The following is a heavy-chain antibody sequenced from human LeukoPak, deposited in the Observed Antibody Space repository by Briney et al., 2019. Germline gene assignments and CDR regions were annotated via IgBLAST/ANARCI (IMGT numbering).Heavy chain of an antibody. D-gene: IGHD4-23*01. CDR1: GFTFSSYG. V-gene: IGHV3-33*01. Sequence: GGSLRLACAASGFTFSSYGMHWVRQAPGKGLEWVAVIWYDGSNKYYADSVKGRFTISRDNSKNTLYLQMNSLRAEDTAVYYCARGYGGNSGSFDYWGQGTLVTVSS. CDR3: ARGYGGNSGSFDY. J-gene: IGHJ4*02. CDR2: IWYDGSNK.